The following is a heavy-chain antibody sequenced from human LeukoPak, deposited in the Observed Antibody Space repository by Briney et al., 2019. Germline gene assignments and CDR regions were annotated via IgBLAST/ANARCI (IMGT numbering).Heavy chain of an antibody. CDR3: ARDRAYDAFDY. CDR1: GFSFSTSW. J-gene: IGHJ4*02. CDR2: INPDESHT. Sequence: PGGSLRLSCAASGFSFSTSWMAWVRQAPGKGLQWVGNINPDESHTDYIDSVKGRFTMSRDNAENSLFLQVHSLRDEDTAVYYYARDRAYDAFDYWGRGTLVTVSS. D-gene: IGHD5-12*01. V-gene: IGHV3-7*01.